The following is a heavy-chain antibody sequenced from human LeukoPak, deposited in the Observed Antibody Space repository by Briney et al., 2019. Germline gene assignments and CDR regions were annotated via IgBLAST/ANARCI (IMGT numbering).Heavy chain of an antibody. CDR1: GGSISSGGYY. D-gene: IGHD4-17*01. J-gene: IGHJ6*03. Sequence: PSETLSLTCTVSGGSISSGGYYWSWIRQHPGKGLEWIGYIYYSGSTYYNPSLKSRVTISVDTSKNQFSLKLSSVTAADTAVYYCARGYGDPRDYYYYMDVWGKGTRVTVSS. CDR3: ARGYGDPRDYYYYMDV. CDR2: IYYSGST. V-gene: IGHV4-31*03.